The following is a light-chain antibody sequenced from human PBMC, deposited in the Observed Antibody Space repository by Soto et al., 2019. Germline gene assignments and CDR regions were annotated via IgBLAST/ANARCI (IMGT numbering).Light chain of an antibody. V-gene: IGKV1-39*01. CDR1: QTISNY. CDR2: AAS. Sequence: IQMTQSPSSLSASVGDRVTITCRASQTISNYLNWYQQKPEKAPNLLIYAASSLQSGVPSRFSGSGSGTDFTLTISGLRPEDFATYYCQQSYSTPQTFGQGTRVEIK. J-gene: IGKJ2*01. CDR3: QQSYSTPQT.